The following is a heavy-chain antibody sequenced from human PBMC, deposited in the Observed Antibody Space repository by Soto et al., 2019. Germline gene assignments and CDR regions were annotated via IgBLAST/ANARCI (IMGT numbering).Heavy chain of an antibody. CDR3: AADDMTTFI. V-gene: IGHV1-58*01. CDR1: GFTFPSSA. CDR2: IVVGSGNT. D-gene: IGHD1-1*01. Sequence: GASVKVSCKASGFTFPSSAVQWVRQARGQRLEWIGWIVVGSGNTNPAQKFQERVTFTRDMSTSTVYMELSSLIFEDTAVYYCAADDMTTFIWGQGTLVTVSS. J-gene: IGHJ4*02.